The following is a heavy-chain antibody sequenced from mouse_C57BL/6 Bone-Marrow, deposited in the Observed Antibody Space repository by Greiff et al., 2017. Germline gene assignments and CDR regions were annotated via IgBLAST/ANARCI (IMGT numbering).Heavy chain of an antibody. CDR1: GYTFTSYD. J-gene: IGHJ1*03. Sequence: VKLLESGPELVKPGASVKLSCKASGYTFTSYDINWVKQRPGQGLEWIGWIYPRDGSTKYNEKFKGKATLTVDTSSSTAYMELHSLTSEDSAVYFCARWTTVVRNWYFDVWGTGTTVTVSS. V-gene: IGHV1-85*01. D-gene: IGHD1-1*01. CDR2: IYPRDGST. CDR3: ARWTTVVRNWYFDV.